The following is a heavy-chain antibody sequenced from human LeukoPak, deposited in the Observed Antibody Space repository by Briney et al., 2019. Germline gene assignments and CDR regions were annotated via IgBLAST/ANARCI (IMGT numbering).Heavy chain of an antibody. CDR1: GFTFSNYA. V-gene: IGHV3-66*01. CDR3: AGYGGSYPYYMDV. J-gene: IGHJ6*03. Sequence: GGSLRLSCAASGFTFSNYALNWIRQAPGKGLEWVSVMYTLGNTNYADSVRGRFTISRDNSKNTLYLQMNSLRAEDTAVYYCAGYGGSYPYYMDVWGKGTTVTISS. CDR2: MYTLGNT. D-gene: IGHD1-26*01.